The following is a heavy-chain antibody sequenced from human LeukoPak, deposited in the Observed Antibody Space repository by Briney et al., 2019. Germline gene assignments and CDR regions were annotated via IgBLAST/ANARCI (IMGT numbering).Heavy chain of an antibody. J-gene: IGHJ6*02. CDR3: ARAHSIASYYYGVDV. Sequence: SETLSLTCNVSGDSINSGGFYWNWIRQPPGKGLEWIGYIYHSGSTYYNPSLKSRVTISVDTSENQFSLKLSSVTAADTAVYYCARAHSIASYYYGVDVWGQGTTVTVSS. CDR2: IYHSGST. V-gene: IGHV4-30-2*01. CDR1: GDSINSGGFY. D-gene: IGHD2/OR15-2a*01.